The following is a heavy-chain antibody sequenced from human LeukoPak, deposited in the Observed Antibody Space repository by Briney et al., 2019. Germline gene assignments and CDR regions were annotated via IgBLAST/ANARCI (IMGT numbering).Heavy chain of an antibody. D-gene: IGHD2-15*01. V-gene: IGHV1-69*04. CDR3: ARGQRWQAFDV. CDR2: IIPLVETP. CDR1: GGTFSSDE. J-gene: IGHJ3*01. Sequence: ASVRVSCKASGGTFSSDEIHWVRQAPGQGPEWLGRIIPLVETPNYSQSFQGRVTITADKSTSTAYMELSSLKFEDTAIYHCARGQRWQAFDVWGQGTMVTVSS.